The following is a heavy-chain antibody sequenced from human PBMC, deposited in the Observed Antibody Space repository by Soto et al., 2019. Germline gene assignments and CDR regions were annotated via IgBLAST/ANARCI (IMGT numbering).Heavy chain of an antibody. V-gene: IGHV1-3*01. CDR1: GYTFTSYA. D-gene: IGHD2-2*01. Sequence: VASVKVSCKASGYTFTSYAMHWVRQAPGQRLEWMGWINAGNGNTKYSQKFQGRVTITRDTSASTAYMELSSLRSEETAVYYCARVKPRYCSSTSCYAGYYYYGMDVWGQGTTVKVSS. CDR3: ARVKPRYCSSTSCYAGYYYYGMDV. CDR2: INAGNGNT. J-gene: IGHJ6*02.